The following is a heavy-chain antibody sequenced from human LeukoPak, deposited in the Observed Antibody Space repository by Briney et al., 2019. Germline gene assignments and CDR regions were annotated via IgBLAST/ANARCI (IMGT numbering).Heavy chain of an antibody. CDR1: GYTFTGYY. D-gene: IGHD1-26*01. V-gene: IGHV1-2*02. CDR2: INPNSGGT. J-gene: IGHJ4*02. CDR3: ARGGEWDLRDFDY. Sequence: ASVKVSCKASGYTFTGYYMHWVRQAPGQGLEWMGWINPNSGGTKYAQKFQGRVTMTRDTSISTAYMELSRLTSDDTAVYYCARGGEWDLRDFDYWGQGTLVTVSS.